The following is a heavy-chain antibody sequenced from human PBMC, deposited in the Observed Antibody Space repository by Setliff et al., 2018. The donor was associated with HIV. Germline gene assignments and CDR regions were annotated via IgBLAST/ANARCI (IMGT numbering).Heavy chain of an antibody. D-gene: IGHD3-22*01. CDR1: GGSIDNNKYY. CDR3: ARQAWHSGRNGYFVDY. J-gene: IGHJ4*02. CDR2: IYHTGRT. Sequence: SETLSLTCSVSGGSIDNNKYYWTWIRQPPGKGLEWTGSIYHTGRTYYNRSLESRLTISIDTSKNQFSLKLSSATAADTAVYYCARQAWHSGRNGYFVDYWGQGMLVTVSS. V-gene: IGHV4-39*01.